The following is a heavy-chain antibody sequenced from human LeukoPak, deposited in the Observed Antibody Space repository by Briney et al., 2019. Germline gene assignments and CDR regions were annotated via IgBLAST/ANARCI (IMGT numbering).Heavy chain of an antibody. CDR2: INPNSGGT. D-gene: IGHD3-3*01. CDR3: ARDPLLRFLEWLSYGMDV. Sequence: GASVKVSCKASGYTFTGYYMHWVRQAPGQGLEWMGWINPNSGGTNYSQKFQGRVTITRDTSASTAYMELSSLRSEDTAVYYCARDPLLRFLEWLSYGMDVWGQGTTVTVSS. J-gene: IGHJ6*02. V-gene: IGHV1-2*02. CDR1: GYTFTGYY.